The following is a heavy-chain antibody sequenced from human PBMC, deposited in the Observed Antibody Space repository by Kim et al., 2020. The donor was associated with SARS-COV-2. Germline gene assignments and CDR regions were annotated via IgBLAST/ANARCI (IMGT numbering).Heavy chain of an antibody. V-gene: IGHV4-4*07. D-gene: IGHD6-19*01. CDR3: ARDRAYSSGYYGYFQF. Sequence: PSLQSRVTMSVDTSKNQFFLNVTSVTAADTAVYYCARDRAYSSGYYGYFQFWGQGTLVTVSS. J-gene: IGHJ1*01.